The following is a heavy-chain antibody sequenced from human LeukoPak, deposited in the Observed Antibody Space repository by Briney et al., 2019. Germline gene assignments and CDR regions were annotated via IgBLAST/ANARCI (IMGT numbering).Heavy chain of an antibody. Sequence: GESLKISCKGSGYTFTSYWIGWVRQMPGKGLEWMGIIYPGDSDTRYSPSFQGQVTISADKSISTAYLQWSSLKASDTAMYYCARLRLGDRLNPLDWFDPWGQGTLVTVSS. CDR2: IYPGDSDT. D-gene: IGHD6-25*01. CDR1: GYTFTSYW. CDR3: ARLRLGDRLNPLDWFDP. J-gene: IGHJ5*02. V-gene: IGHV5-51*01.